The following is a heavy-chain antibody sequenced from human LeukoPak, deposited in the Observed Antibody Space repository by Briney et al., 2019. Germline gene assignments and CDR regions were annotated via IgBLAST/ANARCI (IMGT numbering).Heavy chain of an antibody. CDR2: ISGRGGST. CDR3: AKSSSSWLTFFDY. Sequence: GSLRLSCAASGFTFSSYAMSWVRQAPGKGLEWVSAISGRGGSTYYADSVKGRFTISRDNSKNTLYLQMNSLRAEDTAVYYCAKSSSSWLTFFDYWGQGTLVTVSS. D-gene: IGHD6-13*01. V-gene: IGHV3-23*01. J-gene: IGHJ4*02. CDR1: GFTFSSYA.